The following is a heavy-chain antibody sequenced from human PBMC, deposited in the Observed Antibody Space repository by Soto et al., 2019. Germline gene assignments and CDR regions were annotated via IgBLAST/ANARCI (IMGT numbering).Heavy chain of an antibody. CDR2: IYPPNSDT. V-gene: IGHV5-51*01. D-gene: IGHD2-2*01. CDR1: GYNFATYW. CDR3: ARHRLYSSSWTTFDY. Sequence: GESLKISCKGSGYNFATYWIDWVRQTPGKGLEWIGIIYPPNSDTKYSPSFEGQVTISAEKSINTAYLQWSSLTASDTAVYYCARHRLYSSSWTTFDYWGQGTLVTVSS. J-gene: IGHJ4*02.